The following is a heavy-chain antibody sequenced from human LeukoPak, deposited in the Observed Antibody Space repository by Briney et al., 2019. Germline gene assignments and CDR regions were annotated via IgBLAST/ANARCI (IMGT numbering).Heavy chain of an antibody. CDR2: INPKSGGT. Sequence: GASVKVSCKASGYTFTGYYMHWVRQAPGQGLEWMGWINPKSGGTNYAKKFQGRVTMTRDTSISTAYMELSRLRSDDTAVYYCARMVDWVAFDIWGQGTMVTVSS. J-gene: IGHJ3*02. CDR1: GYTFTGYY. D-gene: IGHD2-15*01. V-gene: IGHV1-2*02. CDR3: ARMVDWVAFDI.